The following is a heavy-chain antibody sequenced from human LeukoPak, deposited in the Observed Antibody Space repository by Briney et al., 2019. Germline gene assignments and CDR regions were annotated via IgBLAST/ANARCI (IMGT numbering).Heavy chain of an antibody. Sequence: GGSLRLSCAASGFTFSSCWMSWVRQAPGKGLEWVANIKQDGSEKYYVDSVKGRFTISRDNAKNSLYPQMNSLRAEDTAVYYCARDTYGDYVSNYWGQGSLVTVSS. CDR2: IKQDGSEK. V-gene: IGHV3-7*01. J-gene: IGHJ4*02. D-gene: IGHD4-17*01. CDR1: GFTFSSCW. CDR3: ARDTYGDYVSNY.